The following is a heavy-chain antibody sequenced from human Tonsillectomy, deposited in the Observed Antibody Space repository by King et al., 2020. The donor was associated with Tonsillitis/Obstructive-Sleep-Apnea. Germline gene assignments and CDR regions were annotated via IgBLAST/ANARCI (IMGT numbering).Heavy chain of an antibody. V-gene: IGHV3-9*01. CDR2: INWNSGRV. CDR3: AKDGGGYCSSTSCYYMDV. CDR1: GFTFDDYA. Sequence: VQLVESGGGLVQPGRSLRLSCAASGFTFDDYAMHWVRQAAGKGLEWVAGINWNSGRVDYADSVKGRFTISRDNAKNSLYLQMNSLRAEDTALYYCAKDGGGYCSSTSCYYMDVWGKGTTVTVAS. J-gene: IGHJ6*03. D-gene: IGHD2-2*01.